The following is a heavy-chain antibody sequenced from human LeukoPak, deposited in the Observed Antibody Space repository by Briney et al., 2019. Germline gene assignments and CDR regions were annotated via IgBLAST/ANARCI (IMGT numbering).Heavy chain of an antibody. J-gene: IGHJ4*02. V-gene: IGHV3-23*01. CDR2: ITNTGGSS. Sequence: AGGSLRLSCAASGFTFSSYAMNWVRQAPGKGLEWFSAITNTGGSSYYSDSVKGRFTISRDNSKNTLHLQMNSLRAEDTAVYFCARLMTTSGWYEDYWGQGTLATVSS. D-gene: IGHD6-19*01. CDR1: GFTFSSYA. CDR3: ARLMTTSGWYEDY.